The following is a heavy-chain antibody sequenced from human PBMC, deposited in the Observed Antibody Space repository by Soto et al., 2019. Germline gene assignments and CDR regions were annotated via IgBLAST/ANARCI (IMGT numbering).Heavy chain of an antibody. V-gene: IGHV3-15*01. CDR1: GITFSNTW. CDR3: TTVPSAPATYYYDSSAPGGY. CDR2: IKSKTDGGTT. J-gene: IGHJ4*02. Sequence: PGGSLRLSCAASGITFSNTWMTWVRQAPGKGLELIGRIKSKTDGGTTDYAAPVKGRFTISRDDSKNTLYLQMNSLKTEDTAVYYCTTVPSAPATYYYDSSAPGGYWGQGTLVTVS. D-gene: IGHD3-22*01.